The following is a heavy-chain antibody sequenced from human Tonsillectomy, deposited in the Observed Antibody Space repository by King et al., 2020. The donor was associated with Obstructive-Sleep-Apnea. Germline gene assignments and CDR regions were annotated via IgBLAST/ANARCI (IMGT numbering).Heavy chain of an antibody. D-gene: IGHD3-9*01. Sequence: VQLVESGGGLEQPGGSLRLSCAASGFTFSSYAMSWVRQVPGKGLEWVSAISGSGGSTNYADSAKGRFTISRDNSKNTLYLQMNSLRAEDTAVYYCAKMSPHILTGYSHWGQGTLVTVSS. CDR2: ISGSGGST. J-gene: IGHJ4*02. CDR1: GFTFSSYA. CDR3: AKMSPHILTGYSH. V-gene: IGHV3-23*04.